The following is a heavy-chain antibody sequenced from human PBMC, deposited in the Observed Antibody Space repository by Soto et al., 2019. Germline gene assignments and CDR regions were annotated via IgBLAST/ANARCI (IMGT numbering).Heavy chain of an antibody. J-gene: IGHJ4*02. CDR3: AKNCNRGSLVH. V-gene: IGHV4-59*08. D-gene: IGHD7-27*01. Sequence: QVHLQESGPGLVKPSETLSLTCTVSGDSISTDYWSWIRQSPGKGLEWIGFIYYGGSTNYNPSLKSRVTISVDTPKTQFSLKLSSVTAADTAVYYCAKNCNRGSLVHWGQGTLVTVSS. CDR2: IYYGGST. CDR1: GDSISTDY.